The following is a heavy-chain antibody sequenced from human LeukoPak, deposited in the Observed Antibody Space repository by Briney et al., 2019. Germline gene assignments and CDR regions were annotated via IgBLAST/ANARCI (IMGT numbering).Heavy chain of an antibody. Sequence: GGSLRLSCAASGFTFSTYSMNWVRQAPGKGLEWLSSISSGGMWIYYADSLKGRFTISRDNAKNSLYLQMKSLRVEDTGVNYCARDAGGRTQREGWFDPWGQGTLVTVSS. D-gene: IGHD1-26*01. CDR2: ISSGGMWI. CDR3: ARDAGGRTQREGWFDP. V-gene: IGHV3-21*01. J-gene: IGHJ5*02. CDR1: GFTFSTYS.